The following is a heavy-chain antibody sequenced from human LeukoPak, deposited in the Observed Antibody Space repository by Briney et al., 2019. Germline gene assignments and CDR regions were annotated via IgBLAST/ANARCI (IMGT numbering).Heavy chain of an antibody. CDR3: ARDQVSGYDLCYYYYYMDV. CDR2: ISRSGEST. V-gene: IGHV3-23*01. D-gene: IGHD5-12*01. Sequence: GGTLRLSCAASGFTFSGFAMSWIRQAPGKGLEWVSSISRSGESTFYADSVRGRFTISRDNSKNTVSLQMESLRAEDTAVYYCARDQVSGYDLCYYYYYMDVWGKGTTVTISS. J-gene: IGHJ6*03. CDR1: GFTFSGFA.